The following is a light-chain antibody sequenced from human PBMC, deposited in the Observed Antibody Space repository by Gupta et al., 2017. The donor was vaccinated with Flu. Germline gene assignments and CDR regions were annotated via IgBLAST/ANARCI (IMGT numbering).Light chain of an antibody. CDR2: AAS. CDR3: QQSYSLWT. J-gene: IGKJ1*01. V-gene: IGKV1-39*01. Sequence: DLHISGSPSSLSAAVGDRVTITCRASQSISSYLNWYQQKPGKAPKLLIYAASSLQSGVPSRFSGSGSGTDFTLTISSLQPEDFATYYCQQSYSLWTFGQGTKVEIK. CDR1: QSISSY.